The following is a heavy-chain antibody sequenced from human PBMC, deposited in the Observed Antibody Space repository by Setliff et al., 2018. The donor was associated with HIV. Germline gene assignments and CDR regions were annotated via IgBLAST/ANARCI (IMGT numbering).Heavy chain of an antibody. CDR2: IFNDGRT. D-gene: IGHD3-10*01. CDR3: ARHFPSISLFFGDPGPFDR. J-gene: IGHJ4*02. CDR1: GYSISSGYY. V-gene: IGHV4-38-2*02. Sequence: SETLSLTCTVSGYSISSGYYWGWIRQPPGKGLEWIGSIFNDGRTYYNPSLKSRITIPMDTSTNQFSLKLSSVTAADTAVYFCARHFPSISLFFGDPGPFDRWGQGALVTVSS.